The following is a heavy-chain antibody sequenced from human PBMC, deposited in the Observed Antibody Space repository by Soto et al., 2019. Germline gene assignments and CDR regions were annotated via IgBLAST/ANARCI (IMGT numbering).Heavy chain of an antibody. Sequence: SETLSLTCAVYGGSFSGYYWSWIRQPPGKGLEWIGEINHSGSTNYNPSLKSRVTISVDTSKNHFSLKLSPVTAADTALYYCARGPDFGIAAAAPRVFDYWGQGTLVTVSS. CDR1: GGSFSGYY. V-gene: IGHV4-34*01. CDR3: ARGPDFGIAAAAPRVFDY. J-gene: IGHJ4*02. D-gene: IGHD6-13*01. CDR2: INHSGST.